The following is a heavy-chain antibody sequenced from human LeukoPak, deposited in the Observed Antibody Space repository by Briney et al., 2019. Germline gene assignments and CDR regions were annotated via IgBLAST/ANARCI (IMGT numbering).Heavy chain of an antibody. J-gene: IGHJ6*02. CDR2: INSDGSST. CDR1: GFIFSSYW. Sequence: GGSLRLSCAASGFIFSSYWMHWVRQAPGKGLVWVSRINSDGSSTSYADSVKGRFTISRDNSKNTLYLQMNSLRAEDTAVYYCANPVPLYDYGDYEGYYGMDVWGQGTTVTVSS. CDR3: ANPVPLYDYGDYEGYYGMDV. V-gene: IGHV3-74*01. D-gene: IGHD4-17*01.